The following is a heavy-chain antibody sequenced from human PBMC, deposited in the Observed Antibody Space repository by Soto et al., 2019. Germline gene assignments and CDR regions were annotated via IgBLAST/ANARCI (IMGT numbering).Heavy chain of an antibody. CDR3: ARSIVVVTALDY. CDR1: GCTFTSYA. J-gene: IGHJ4*02. V-gene: IGHV1-3*01. Sequence: ASVKVSCKASGCTFTSYAMHWVRQAPGQRLEWMGWINAGNGNTKYSQKFQGRVTITRDTSASTAYMELSSLRSEDTAVYYCARSIVVVTALDYWRQGTLVTVSS. D-gene: IGHD2-21*02. CDR2: INAGNGNT.